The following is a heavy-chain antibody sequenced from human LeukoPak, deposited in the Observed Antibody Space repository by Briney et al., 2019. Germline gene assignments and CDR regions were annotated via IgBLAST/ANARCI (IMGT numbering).Heavy chain of an antibody. V-gene: IGHV3-74*01. D-gene: IGHD3-3*01. J-gene: IGHJ4*02. CDR1: GFTFSTYW. Sequence: SGGSLRLSCAASGFTFSTYWMYWVRQAPGEGLVSVSLINSVGSYTNYADSVKGRFTISRDNAKNTLFLQMNSLRAEDTAVYYCARDALEWLLFHYFDYWGQGTLVTVSS. CDR3: ARDALEWLLFHYFDY. CDR2: INSVGSYT.